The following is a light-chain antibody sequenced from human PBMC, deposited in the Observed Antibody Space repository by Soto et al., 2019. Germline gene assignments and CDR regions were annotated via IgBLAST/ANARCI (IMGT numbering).Light chain of an antibody. CDR3: QLYGSSPWT. V-gene: IGKV3-20*01. CDR2: GAS. CDR1: QSITGNY. Sequence: ELVLTQSPGTLSLSPGERATLSCRVSQSITGNYLGWHRQKPGQAPRLVIYGASNRAAGIPDRFSGSGSGTDFTLTISRLEPEDFAVYYCQLYGSSPWTFGQGTKVEIK. J-gene: IGKJ1*01.